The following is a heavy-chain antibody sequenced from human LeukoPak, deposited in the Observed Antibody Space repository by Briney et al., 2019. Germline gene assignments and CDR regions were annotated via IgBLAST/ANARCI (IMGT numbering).Heavy chain of an antibody. CDR3: ATIERSGWYVSY. V-gene: IGHV4-59*01. CDR1: GGSISSYY. J-gene: IGHJ4*02. D-gene: IGHD6-19*01. CDR2: ISYSGST. Sequence: SETLSLTCTVSGGSISSYYWSWIRQPPGKGLEWIGYISYSGSTNYNPSLKSRVTISVDTSKNQFSLKLSSVTAADTAVYYCATIERSGWYVSYWGQGTLVTVSS.